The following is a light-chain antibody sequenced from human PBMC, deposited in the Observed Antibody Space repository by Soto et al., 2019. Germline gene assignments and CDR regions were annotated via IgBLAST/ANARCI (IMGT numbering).Light chain of an antibody. J-gene: IGLJ1*01. CDR2: DVS. V-gene: IGLV2-14*01. CDR3: SSYTSSSTLV. CDR1: SSDVGGYNY. Sequence: QSALTQPASVSGSPGQSITISCTGTSSDVGGYNYVSWYQQHPGKAPKLMIYDVSNRPSGVSNRFSGSKSGNTASLTISGLHAEDEADYYCSSYTSSSTLVFGTGTQLPVL.